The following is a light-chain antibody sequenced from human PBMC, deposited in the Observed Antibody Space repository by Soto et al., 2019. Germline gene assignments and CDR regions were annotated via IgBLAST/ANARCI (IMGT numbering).Light chain of an antibody. J-gene: IGLJ2*01. Sequence: QSALTQPPSASGSPGQSVTISCTGTSSDVGGYNYVSWYQQHPGKAPKLMIYEVSKRPSGVPDRFSGSKSGTTASLTVSGLQAEDEADYYCSSYAGSTVVFGGGTKVTVL. V-gene: IGLV2-8*01. CDR2: EVS. CDR1: SSDVGGYNY. CDR3: SSYAGSTVV.